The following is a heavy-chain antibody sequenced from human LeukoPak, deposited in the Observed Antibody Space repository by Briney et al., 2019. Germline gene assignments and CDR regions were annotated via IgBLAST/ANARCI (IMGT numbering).Heavy chain of an antibody. D-gene: IGHD1-14*01. CDR1: GFTVRSNY. V-gene: IGHV3-53*01. J-gene: IGHJ6*02. CDR3: AREAHRRTPYGMDV. CDR2: IYYDGST. Sequence: GGSLRLSCAASGFTVRSNYMSWVRQAPGKGLEWVSVIYYDGSTYYADSVKGRFTISRDNSRNTLYLQMNSLRAEDTAMYYCAREAHRRTPYGMDVWGRGTMVTVSS.